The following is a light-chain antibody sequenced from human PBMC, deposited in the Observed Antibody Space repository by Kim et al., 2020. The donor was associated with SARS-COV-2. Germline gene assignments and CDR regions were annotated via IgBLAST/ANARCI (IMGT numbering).Light chain of an antibody. CDR3: QVWDSSARV. J-gene: IGLJ3*02. Sequence: SVALGQTARITCGGKSSGSKKVHWYQQKPGQAPVLVIYRESNRPSGIPGRFSGSNSGNTATLTISRAQDGDEADYYCQVWDSSARVFGGGTQLTVL. V-gene: IGLV3-9*01. CDR1: SSGSKK. CDR2: RES.